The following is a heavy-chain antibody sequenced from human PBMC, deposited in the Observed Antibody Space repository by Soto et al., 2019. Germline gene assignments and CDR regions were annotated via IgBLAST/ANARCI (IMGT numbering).Heavy chain of an antibody. CDR1: GSTFTSYD. CDR2: MNPNSGNT. V-gene: IGHV1-8*01. D-gene: IGHD1-1*01. J-gene: IGHJ6*02. Sequence: QVQLVQSGAEVKKPGASGKVSCKASGSTFTSYDINWVRQATGQGHEWMGRMNPNSGNTGYAQKFRGRVTMTRNTSISTAYMELSSLISEDTAVYYCARERTGTTSMDVWGQGTTVTVSS. CDR3: ARERTGTTSMDV.